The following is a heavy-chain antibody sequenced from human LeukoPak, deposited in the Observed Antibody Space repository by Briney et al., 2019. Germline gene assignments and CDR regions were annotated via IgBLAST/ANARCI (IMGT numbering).Heavy chain of an antibody. CDR3: AKETLYCSSTSCYSYFDY. Sequence: GRSLRLSCAASGFTFSSYGMHWVRQAPGKGLEWVAVISYDGSNKYYADSVKGRFTISRNNSKNTLYLQMNSLRAEDTAVYYCAKETLYCSSTSCYSYFDYWGQGTLVTVSS. CDR1: GFTFSSYG. V-gene: IGHV3-30*18. CDR2: ISYDGSNK. D-gene: IGHD2-2*01. J-gene: IGHJ4*02.